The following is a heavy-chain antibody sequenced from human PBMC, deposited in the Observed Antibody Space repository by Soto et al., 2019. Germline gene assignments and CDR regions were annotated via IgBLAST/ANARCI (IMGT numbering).Heavy chain of an antibody. CDR1: GDSSIIRDLY. J-gene: IGHJ4*02. D-gene: IGHD1-26*01. CDR3: VKRSLLMAPT. Sequence: FGTLSLTGPVSGDSSIIRDLYWVWVRQPPGKGLEWIGSIFYLGSSYYNPSLKSRVIISADTSKNQFSLSLNSVTAADTAVYYCVKRSLLMAPTWGQGIQVTVS. V-gene: IGHV4-39*01. CDR2: IFYLGSS.